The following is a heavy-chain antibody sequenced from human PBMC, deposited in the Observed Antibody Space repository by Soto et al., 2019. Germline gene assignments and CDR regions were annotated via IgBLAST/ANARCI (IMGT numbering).Heavy chain of an antibody. V-gene: IGHV3-74*01. CDR2: ISGDGVTT. CDR1: GFPFSSYW. D-gene: IGHD3-9*01. J-gene: IGHJ4*02. CDR3: AREYYGLLTGYYADY. Sequence: EVRLVESGGDLVQRGGSLRLSCAASGFPFSSYWMHWVRHTPGKGLDWVAGISGDGVTTYYADSVTGRFSVSSDNAKNTLSLQINGLRTEDTAVYYCAREYYGLLTGYYADYWGQGTLVSVSS.